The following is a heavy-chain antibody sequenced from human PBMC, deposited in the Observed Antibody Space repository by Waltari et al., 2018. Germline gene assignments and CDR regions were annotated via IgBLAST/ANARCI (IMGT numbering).Heavy chain of an antibody. CDR3: ARDPYVARYCSGGSCSPGY. J-gene: IGHJ4*02. V-gene: IGHV1-2*02. D-gene: IGHD2-15*01. CDR1: GYTFTGYY. CDR2: INPNSGGT. Sequence: QVQLVQSGAEVKKPGASVTVSCKASGYTFTGYYMHWVRQAHGQGLEWIGWINPNSGGTNYAQKFQGRVTMTRYTSISTAYMELSRLRSDDTAVYYCARDPYVARYCSGGSCSPGYWCQGTLVTVSS.